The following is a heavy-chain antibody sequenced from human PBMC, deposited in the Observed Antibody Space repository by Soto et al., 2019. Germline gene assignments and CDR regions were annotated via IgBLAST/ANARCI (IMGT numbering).Heavy chain of an antibody. CDR1: GGSFSGYY. J-gene: IGHJ6*02. Sequence: SETLSLTCAVYGGSFSGYYWSWIRKTPGKGLERIGEINHSGSTNYNPSLKSRVTISVDTSKNQFSLKLSSVTAADTAVYYCAVRGVQLWYYGMDVWGQGTTVTVS. D-gene: IGHD5-18*01. CDR3: AVRGVQLWYYGMDV. V-gene: IGHV4-34*01. CDR2: INHSGST.